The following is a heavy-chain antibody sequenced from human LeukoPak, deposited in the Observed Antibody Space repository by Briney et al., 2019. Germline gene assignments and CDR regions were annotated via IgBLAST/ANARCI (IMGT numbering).Heavy chain of an antibody. CDR1: GFIFSSYA. V-gene: IGHV3-23*01. J-gene: IGHJ4*02. CDR2: ISGSGANT. Sequence: GGSLRLSCAASGFIFSSYAMSWVRQVPGKGLQWVSSISGSGANTYNADSVKGRLTISRDNSKTTLYVQMNSLRAEDTAVYYCARAGTGTIDYWGQGTLVTVSS. CDR3: ARAGTGTIDY. D-gene: IGHD1-1*01.